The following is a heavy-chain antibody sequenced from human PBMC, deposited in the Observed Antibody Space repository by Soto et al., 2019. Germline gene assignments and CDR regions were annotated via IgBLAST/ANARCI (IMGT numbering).Heavy chain of an antibody. CDR2: IYYSGST. D-gene: IGHD5-18*01. J-gene: IGHJ4*02. V-gene: IGHV4-30-4*01. Sequence: PSETLSLTCTVSGGSISSGDYYWSWIRQPPGKGLEWIGYIYYSGSTYYNPSLKSRVTISVDTSKNQFSLKLSSVTAADTAVYYCARDGPDTAIAHSWYFDYWGQGTLVTVSS. CDR1: GGSISSGDYY. CDR3: ARDGPDTAIAHSWYFDY.